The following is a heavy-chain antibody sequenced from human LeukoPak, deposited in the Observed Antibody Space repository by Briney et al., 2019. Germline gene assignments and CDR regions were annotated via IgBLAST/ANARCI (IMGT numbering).Heavy chain of an antibody. CDR2: ISSDGSNK. D-gene: IGHD3-10*01. V-gene: IGHV3-30-3*01. CDR1: GFTFSSFT. CDR3: ARSRSYGSGSYLQGDYFDY. Sequence: GGSLRLSCAASGFTFSSFTMHWVRQAPGKGLRWMAVISSDGSNKYYADSVKGRFTISRDNSKNTLYLQMNSLRAEDTAVYYCARSRSYGSGSYLQGDYFDYWGQGTLVTVSS. J-gene: IGHJ4*02.